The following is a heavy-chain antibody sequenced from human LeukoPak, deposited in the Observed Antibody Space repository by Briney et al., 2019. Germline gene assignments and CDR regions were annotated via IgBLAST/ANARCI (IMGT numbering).Heavy chain of an antibody. Sequence: GGSLRLSCAASRFTFSSYSMNWVRQAPGKGLEWVSSISSSGSYIYYADSVKGRFTISRDNAKNSLYLQMNSLRAEDTAVYYCATSSWNDGDGVFDYWGQGTLVTVSS. CDR1: RFTFSSYS. CDR2: ISSSGSYI. V-gene: IGHV3-21*01. D-gene: IGHD1-1*01. J-gene: IGHJ4*02. CDR3: ATSSWNDGDGVFDY.